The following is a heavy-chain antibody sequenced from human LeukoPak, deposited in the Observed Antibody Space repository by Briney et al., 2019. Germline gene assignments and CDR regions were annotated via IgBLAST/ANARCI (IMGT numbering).Heavy chain of an antibody. V-gene: IGHV3-66*01. D-gene: IGHD5-18*01. CDR1: GFTVSSNY. J-gene: IGHJ4*02. Sequence: PGGSLRLSCAASGFTVSSNYMSWVRQAPGKGLEWVSVIYSGGSTYYADSVKGRFTISRDNSKNTLYLQVNGLRAGDTAVYYCARTPLGGYSYVWYYWGQGTLVTVPS. CDR2: IYSGGST. CDR3: ARTPLGGYSYVWYY.